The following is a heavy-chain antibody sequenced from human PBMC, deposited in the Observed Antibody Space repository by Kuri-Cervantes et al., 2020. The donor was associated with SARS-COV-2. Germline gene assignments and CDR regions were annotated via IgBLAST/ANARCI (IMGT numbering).Heavy chain of an antibody. J-gene: IGHJ4*02. V-gene: IGHV1-8*01. CDR3: YCATKEGFDS. CDR2: VKTNSGNT. CDR1: ETTFPNYD. D-gene: IGHD2-21*01. Sequence: ASVKVSCKATETTFPNYDLNWVRQATGQGLEWMGMVKTNSGNTLYAQIFQGRVTMTKAPSTSTVYMELSSLTSEDTAIYYCYCATKEGFDSWGQGTLVTVSS.